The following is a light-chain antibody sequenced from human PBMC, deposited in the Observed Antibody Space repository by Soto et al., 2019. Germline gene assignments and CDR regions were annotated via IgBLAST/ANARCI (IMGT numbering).Light chain of an antibody. CDR2: DAS. CDR3: QQYFNYSRT. V-gene: IGKV1-5*01. CDR1: QSINTW. J-gene: IGKJ1*01. Sequence: DIQMTQSPSTLSASVGDRVTITCRASQSINTWLAWYQQKPGKAPNLLIYDASSLESGVPSRLSGSGSGTEFTLTISSLQPDDFATYYCQQYFNYSRTFGQGTKVDIK.